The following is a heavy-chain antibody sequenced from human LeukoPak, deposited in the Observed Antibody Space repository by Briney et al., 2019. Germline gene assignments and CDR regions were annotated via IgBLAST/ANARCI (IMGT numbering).Heavy chain of an antibody. CDR2: IIPIFGTA. CDR1: GGTFSSYA. CDR3: ATDLGFPGDSSDFDY. V-gene: IGHV1-69*06. D-gene: IGHD3-22*01. J-gene: IGHJ4*02. Sequence: ASVKVSCKASGGTFSSYAISWVRQAPGQALEWMGGIIPIFGTANYAQKFQGRVTMTEDTSTDTAYMELSSLRSEDTAVYYCATDLGFPGDSSDFDYWGQGTLVTVSS.